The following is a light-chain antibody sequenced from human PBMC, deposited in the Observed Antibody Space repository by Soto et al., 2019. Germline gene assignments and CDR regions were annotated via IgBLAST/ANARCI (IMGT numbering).Light chain of an antibody. V-gene: IGKV1-12*01. CDR1: QDISTW. CDR2: AAS. CDR3: QQANSFPPT. Sequence: DIQMTQSPSSVSASVGDRVTITCRASQDISTWWAWYQQKPGEAPKLLISAASSLQTGVPSRFSGSGSATDFTLTISSLQPEDFATYFCQQANSFPPTFGQGTKVEV. J-gene: IGKJ1*01.